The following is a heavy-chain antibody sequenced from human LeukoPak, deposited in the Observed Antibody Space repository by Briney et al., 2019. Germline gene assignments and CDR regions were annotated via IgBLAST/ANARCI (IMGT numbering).Heavy chain of an antibody. D-gene: IGHD5-12*01. CDR1: GFTFSTYW. CDR2: INTDGSTT. J-gene: IGHJ4*02. V-gene: IGHV3-74*01. Sequence: GGSLRLSRAGSGFTFSTYWMHWVRQAPGGGLVWVSGINTDGSTTSYADSVKGRFTISRDNAKNTVYLQMRSLRAEDTAVYYCAKESGYDVDLEYWGQGALVTVSS. CDR3: AKESGYDVDLEY.